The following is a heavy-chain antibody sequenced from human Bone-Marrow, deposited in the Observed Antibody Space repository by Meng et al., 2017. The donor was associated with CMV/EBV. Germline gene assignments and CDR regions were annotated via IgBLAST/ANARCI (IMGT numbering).Heavy chain of an antibody. D-gene: IGHD1-26*01. CDR1: GFTFGDYA. CDR3: TKTGPSYSGSSRENWFDP. Sequence: GESLKISCTASGFTFGDYAVSWVRQAPGKGLEWVGFIRTKAYGGTTEYAASVKVRFTLSRDDSKSIAYLHMNSLKIEDTAVYYCTKTGPSYSGSSRENWFDPWGQGTRVTVSS. V-gene: IGHV3-49*04. CDR2: IRTKAYGGTT. J-gene: IGHJ5*02.